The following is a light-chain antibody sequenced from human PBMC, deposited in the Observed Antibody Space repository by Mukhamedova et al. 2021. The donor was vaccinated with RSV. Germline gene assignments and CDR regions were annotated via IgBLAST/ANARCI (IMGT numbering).Light chain of an antibody. J-gene: IGKJ5*01. CDR3: QQSFTTPWT. CDR2: ETP. CDR1: QNIDNY. V-gene: IGKV1-39*01. Sequence: VGDRVTLTCRATQNIDNYLNWYQQKPGRAPNLLIFETPNLHSGVPSRFSGGGSGTVFTLTISTLQPDDFATYYCQQSFTTPWTF.